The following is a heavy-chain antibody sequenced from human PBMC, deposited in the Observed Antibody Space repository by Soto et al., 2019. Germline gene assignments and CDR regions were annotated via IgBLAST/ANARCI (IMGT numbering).Heavy chain of an antibody. CDR2: INPNSGGT. CDR1: GYTFSGFY. Sequence: GASVKVSCKASGYTFSGFYMHWVRQAPGQGLEWMGWINPNSGGTKSAEKFQGRVTVTRDTSISTAYMELSRLTSDDTAVYYCASAAVTGTAGLDFWGQGTQVTVSS. V-gene: IGHV1-2*02. J-gene: IGHJ4*02. CDR3: ASAAVTGTAGLDF. D-gene: IGHD6-19*01.